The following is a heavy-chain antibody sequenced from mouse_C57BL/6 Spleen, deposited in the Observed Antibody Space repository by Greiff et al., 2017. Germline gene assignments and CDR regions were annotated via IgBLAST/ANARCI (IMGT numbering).Heavy chain of an antibody. CDR1: GFNIKDDY. V-gene: IGHV14-4*01. CDR2: IDSEYGDN. J-gene: IGHJ3*01. Sequence: EVQLQQSGAELVRPGASVKLSCTASGFNIKDDYMHWVKQTPEQGLEWIGWIDSEYGDNENASKFPGKATLTADTYSNTAYLQLSSLTSEDNALLYCYRRDDGYYLGWFAYWGKGTLVTVSA. CDR3: YRRDDGYYLGWFAY. D-gene: IGHD2-3*01.